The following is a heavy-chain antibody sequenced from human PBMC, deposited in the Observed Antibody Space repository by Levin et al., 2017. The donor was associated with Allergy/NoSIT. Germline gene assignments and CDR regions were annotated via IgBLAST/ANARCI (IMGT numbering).Heavy chain of an antibody. J-gene: IGHJ6*02. CDR3: AKTTRDTYPNYYYYGMDV. Sequence: ASVKVSCRDSGFRFSNYAMTWVRQGPGKGLEWVSAISGSGGTTYYADSLKGRFTISRDNSKNTLYLQMSSLRAEDTAVYYCAKTTRDTYPNYYYYGMDVWGRGTTVTVSS. V-gene: IGHV3-23*01. CDR2: ISGSGGTT. CDR1: GFRFSNYA. D-gene: IGHD1-1*01.